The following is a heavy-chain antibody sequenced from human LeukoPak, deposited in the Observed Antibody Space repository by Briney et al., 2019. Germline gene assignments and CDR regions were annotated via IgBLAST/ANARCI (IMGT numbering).Heavy chain of an antibody. V-gene: IGHV3-7*03. J-gene: IGHJ6*02. D-gene: IGHD6-13*01. CDR2: IKQDGSEK. CDR3: ARVSSSWYMDYYYYGMDV. Sequence: GGSLRLSCAASGFTFSSYAMSWVRQAPGKGLEWVANIKQDGSEKYYVDSVKGRFTISRDNAKNSLYLQMNSLRAEDTAVYYCARVSSSWYMDYYYYGMDVWGQGTTVTVSS. CDR1: GFTFSSYA.